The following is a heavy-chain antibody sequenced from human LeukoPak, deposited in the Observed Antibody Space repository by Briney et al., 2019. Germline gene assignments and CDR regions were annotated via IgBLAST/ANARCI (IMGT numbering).Heavy chain of an antibody. CDR2: IYHSGNT. CDR1: GGSIRSGDYS. Sequence: SQTLSLTCAVSGGSIRSGDYSWSWVRQPSGKGLEWIGNIYHSGNTYYNPSLKSRVTISVDRSKNQFSLKLSSVTAADTAVYYCARADSSGYYPYHWGQGTLVPVSS. J-gene: IGHJ5*02. CDR3: ARADSSGYYPYH. D-gene: IGHD3-22*01. V-gene: IGHV4-30-2*01.